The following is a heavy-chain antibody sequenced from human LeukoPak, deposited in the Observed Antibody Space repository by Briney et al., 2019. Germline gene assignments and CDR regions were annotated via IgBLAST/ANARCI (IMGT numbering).Heavy chain of an antibody. Sequence: ASVKVSCKASGYTFSDYYMHWVRQAPGQGLEWRGWINPNSGGTNYAQKFQGRVTMTRDTSISTAYMELSRLRSDDTAVYYCASVAMVRGVIIGGWDYWGQGTLVTVSS. J-gene: IGHJ4*02. CDR2: INPNSGGT. D-gene: IGHD3-10*01. V-gene: IGHV1-2*02. CDR3: ASVAMVRGVIIGGWDY. CDR1: GYTFSDYY.